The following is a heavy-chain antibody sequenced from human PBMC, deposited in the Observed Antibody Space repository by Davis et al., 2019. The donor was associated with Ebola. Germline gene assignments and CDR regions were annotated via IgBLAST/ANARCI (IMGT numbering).Heavy chain of an antibody. CDR1: GFTFSSYS. J-gene: IGHJ4*02. CDR3: ARGFSWNLDY. CDR2: ISSSSSSI. V-gene: IGHV3-21*01. Sequence: GESLKISCAASGFTFSSYSMNWVRQTPEKGLEWVASISSSSSSIYYADSVKGRFTLSRDNANNSLSLQLSSLRAEDTAVYYCARGFSWNLDYWGQGTLVIVSS. D-gene: IGHD1-1*01.